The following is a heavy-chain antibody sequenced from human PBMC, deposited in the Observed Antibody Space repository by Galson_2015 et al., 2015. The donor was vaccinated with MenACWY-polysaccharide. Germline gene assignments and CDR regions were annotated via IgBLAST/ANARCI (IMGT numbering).Heavy chain of an antibody. CDR3: AKDHPSEGRSSFDP. Sequence: SLRLSCAASGFTLSTSAMSWVRQAPGKGLEWVASFNRNKNTYYDGSVRGRYTISRDDSTNTLYLQMNSLAVEDTDVYFCAKDHPSEGRSSFDPWGHGTLVPVSS. CDR1: GFTLSTSA. J-gene: IGHJ5*02. CDR2: FNRNKNT. V-gene: IGHV3-23*01.